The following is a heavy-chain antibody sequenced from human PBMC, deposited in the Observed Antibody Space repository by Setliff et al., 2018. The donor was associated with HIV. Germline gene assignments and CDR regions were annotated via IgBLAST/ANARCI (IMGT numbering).Heavy chain of an antibody. CDR2: FYYSGNI. V-gene: IGHV4-39*07. Sequence: PSETLSLTCTVSGASIKRSNSSWGWIRQSPGRGLEWIANFYYSGNINYNPSLRSRVTVSVDTSKNQFSLRVNFVTAADTAVYYCARVPTSSWYVTTQRTKEYFHHWGQGTLVTVSS. CDR1: GASIKRSNSS. J-gene: IGHJ1*01. D-gene: IGHD6-13*01. CDR3: ARVPTSSWYVTTQRTKEYFHH.